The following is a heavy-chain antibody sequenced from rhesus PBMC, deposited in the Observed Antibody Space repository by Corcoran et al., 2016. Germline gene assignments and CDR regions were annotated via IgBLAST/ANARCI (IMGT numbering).Heavy chain of an antibody. CDR2: INGSSTNS. CDR3: ARDGTYY. D-gene: IGHD1-1*01. Sequence: QVQLQESGSGVVKASETLSLSCAVSGGSIGDSSRWRWIRQPPGKGLEGIGYINGSSTNSNHNPSLKIRVTISKDTSKNQFSLKLSSVTAADTAVYYCARDGTYYWGQGVLVTVSS. V-gene: IGHV4S10*01. J-gene: IGHJ4*01. CDR1: GGSIGDSSR.